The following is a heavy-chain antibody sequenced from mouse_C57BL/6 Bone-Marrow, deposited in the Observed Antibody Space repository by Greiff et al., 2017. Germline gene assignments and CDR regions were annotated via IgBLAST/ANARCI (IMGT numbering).Heavy chain of an antibody. D-gene: IGHD1-1*01. CDR1: GYTFTSYG. CDR2: IYPRSGNT. J-gene: IGHJ1*03. V-gene: IGHV1-81*01. Sequence: VQLQESGAELARPGASVKLSCKASGYTFTSYGISWVKQRTGQGLEWIGEIYPRSGNTYYNEKFKGKATLTADKSSSTAYMELRSLTSEDSSVDFGAKVREGSSPYWYFDVWGTGTTVTVSS. CDR3: AKVREGSSPYWYFDV.